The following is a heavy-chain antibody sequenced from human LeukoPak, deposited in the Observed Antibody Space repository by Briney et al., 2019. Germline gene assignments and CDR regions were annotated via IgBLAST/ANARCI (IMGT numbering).Heavy chain of an antibody. D-gene: IGHD2-2*01. J-gene: IGHJ5*02. Sequence: GASVKVSCKASGYIFTAYFIHWVRQAPGQGLEWMGWINPNNGDTKYAQKFQGRIAMTRDSSLSTAYMELSSLRSDDTAVYYCVRDGYCSRSTCLWAGWFDPWGQGTLLTVSS. CDR2: INPNNGDT. CDR1: GYIFTAYF. V-gene: IGHV1-2*02. CDR3: VRDGYCSRSTCLWAGWFDP.